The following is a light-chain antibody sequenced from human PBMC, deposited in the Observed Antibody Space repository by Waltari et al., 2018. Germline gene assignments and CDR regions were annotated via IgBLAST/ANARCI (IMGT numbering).Light chain of an antibody. J-gene: IGKJ2*03. CDR3: MQGTNWPQS. V-gene: IGKV2-30*01. CDR2: KVS. CDR1: QSLVYSGGDPS. Sequence: QPASISCRASQSLVYSGGDPSLTCFQQRPGQSPRRLIYKVSDRDSGVPDRFSGSGSGTDFTLRISRVEAEDVGLYFCMQGTNWPQSFGQGTKLEIK.